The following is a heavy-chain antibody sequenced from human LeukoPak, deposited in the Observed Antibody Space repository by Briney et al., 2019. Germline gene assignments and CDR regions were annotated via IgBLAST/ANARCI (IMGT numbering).Heavy chain of an antibody. CDR3: VRVMTTTRNFDY. D-gene: IGHD1-1*01. Sequence: GRSLRLSCAASGFTFSSHPMHWVRQTPGKGLEWVAVISYDGKNKYYADSANGRFTVSRDNTKNTLNLQMNSLRVDDMGVYYCVRVMTTTRNFDYWGPGTLVTVSS. J-gene: IGHJ4*02. V-gene: IGHV3-30*04. CDR2: ISYDGKNK. CDR1: GFTFSSHP.